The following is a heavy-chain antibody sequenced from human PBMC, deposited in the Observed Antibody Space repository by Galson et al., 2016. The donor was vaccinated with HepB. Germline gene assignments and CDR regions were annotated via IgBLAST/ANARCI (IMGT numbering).Heavy chain of an antibody. CDR1: GFTFTSYW. CDR2: IKQAGSEK. V-gene: IGHV3-7*03. J-gene: IGHJ6*02. Sequence: SLRLSCAASGFTFTSYWMSWVRQAPGKGLEWVANIKQAGSEKNYVDSVKGRFTISRDTAKNSLYLQMNSLRAEDTAVYYCARVRGHYGMDVWGQGTPVTVSS. CDR3: ARVRGHYGMDV.